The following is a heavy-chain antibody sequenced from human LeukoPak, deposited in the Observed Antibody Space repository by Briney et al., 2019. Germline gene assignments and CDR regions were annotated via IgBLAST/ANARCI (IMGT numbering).Heavy chain of an antibody. CDR1: GFTFSSYE. CDR3: ARQISRYCSAGTCYTGWELYFDS. CDR2: ISSSGSSI. J-gene: IGHJ4*02. V-gene: IGHV3-48*03. Sequence: VGSLRLSCAASGFTFSSYEMNWVRQAPGKGLEWISYISSSGSSIDYADSVKGRLTISRDNAKNSLYLRMNSLRAEDTAIYHCARQISRYCSAGTCYTGWELYFDSWGQGTPVTVSS. D-gene: IGHD2-15*01.